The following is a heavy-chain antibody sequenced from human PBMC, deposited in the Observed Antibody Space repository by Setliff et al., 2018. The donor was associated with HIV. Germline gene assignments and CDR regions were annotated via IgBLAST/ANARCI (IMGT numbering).Heavy chain of an antibody. J-gene: IGHJ4*02. CDR3: ASSLYSSSSFDY. D-gene: IGHD6-6*01. V-gene: IGHV4-59*08. CDR2: IYYSGST. CDR1: GGSISSHY. Sequence: TSETLSLTCTVSGGSISSHYWSWIRQPPGKGLEWIGYIYYSGSTNYNPSLKSRVTISVDPSKNQFSLKLSSVTAADTAVYYCASSLYSSSSFDYWGQGMLVTVSS.